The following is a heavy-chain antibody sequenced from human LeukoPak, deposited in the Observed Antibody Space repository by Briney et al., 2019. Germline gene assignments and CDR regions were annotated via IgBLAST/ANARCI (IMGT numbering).Heavy chain of an antibody. D-gene: IGHD3-22*01. CDR1: GFSFSSYA. CDR2: ISGSNGPT. CDR3: ARVMVYDSSGYYSTFFDY. Sequence: GGSLRLSCAASGFSFSSYAMSWVRQAPGKGLEWVSTISGSNGPTYYADSVKGRFTISRDNAKNSLYLQMNSLRAEDTAVYYCARVMVYDSSGYYSTFFDYWGQGTLVTVSS. V-gene: IGHV3-23*01. J-gene: IGHJ4*02.